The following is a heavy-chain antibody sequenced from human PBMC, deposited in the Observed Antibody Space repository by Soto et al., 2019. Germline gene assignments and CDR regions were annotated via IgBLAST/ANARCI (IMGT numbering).Heavy chain of an antibody. CDR2: IHHSGSI. CDR1: GDSISSDYYH. V-gene: IGHV4-30-4*08. CDR3: AREDYGGDSLDV. D-gene: IGHD4-17*01. J-gene: IGHJ6*02. Sequence: QVQLQQSGPGLVKPSQTLSLTCSVSGDSISSDYYHWTWIRQSPGEGLEWIGYIHHSGSILYNPSLKSRVTISVDTSKNQFSLHLTSVTAADTSVYFCAREDYGGDSLDVWGQGTTVTVSS.